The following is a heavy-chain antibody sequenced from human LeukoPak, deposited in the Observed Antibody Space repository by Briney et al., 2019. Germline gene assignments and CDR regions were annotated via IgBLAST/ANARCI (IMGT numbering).Heavy chain of an antibody. D-gene: IGHD3-16*01. CDR1: GGSFSGYY. CDR3: ASVPDFGGFDI. V-gene: IGHV4-34*01. J-gene: IGHJ3*02. Sequence: PSETLSLTCAVYGGSFSGYYWSWIRQPPGKGLEWIGEINHSGSTNYNPSLKSRVTISVDTSKPQFSLKLGSVTAADTGVCYCASVPDFGGFDIWGQGTMVTVSS. CDR2: INHSGST.